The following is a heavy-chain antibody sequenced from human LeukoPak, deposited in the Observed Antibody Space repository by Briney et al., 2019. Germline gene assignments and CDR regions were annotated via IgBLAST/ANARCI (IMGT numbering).Heavy chain of an antibody. CDR2: ISGSGGST. D-gene: IGHD2-2*01. CDR3: ASQGLIVVVPAANMFDP. CDR1: GFTFSSYA. J-gene: IGHJ5*02. V-gene: IGHV3-23*01. Sequence: PGGSLRLSCAASGFTFSSYAMSWVRQAPGKGLVWVSAISGSGGSTYYADSVKGRSTISRDNSKNTLYLQMNSLRAEDTAVYYCASQGLIVVVPAANMFDPWGQGTLVTVSS.